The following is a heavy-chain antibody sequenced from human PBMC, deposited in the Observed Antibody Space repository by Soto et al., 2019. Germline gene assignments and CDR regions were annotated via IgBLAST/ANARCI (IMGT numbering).Heavy chain of an antibody. CDR2: ISNNGINK. V-gene: IGHV3-30*18. Sequence: QVQLVESGGGVVQPGRSLRLSCAASGFTFRTYGMHWVRQAPGKGLEWLAVISNNGINKYYADSVKGRFTISRDNSRDTLFLQMNSLRREDTAIYYCAKVIRADSTSSNFYYFSGLDVWGQGTTVTVSS. J-gene: IGHJ6*02. CDR3: AKVIRADSTSSNFYYFSGLDV. D-gene: IGHD6-6*01. CDR1: GFTFRTYG.